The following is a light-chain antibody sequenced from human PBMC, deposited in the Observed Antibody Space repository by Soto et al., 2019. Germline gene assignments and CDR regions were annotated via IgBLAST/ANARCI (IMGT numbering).Light chain of an antibody. Sequence: DIQMTQSPSTLSGSVGDRVTITCRASQTISSWLAWYQQKPGKAPTLLIYKASTLKSGVPSRFGGSGSGTEFTLTISSLQPDDFATYYCQYYNSYSEAFGQGTKVELK. CDR1: QTISSW. J-gene: IGKJ1*01. CDR2: KAS. CDR3: QYYNSYSEA. V-gene: IGKV1-5*03.